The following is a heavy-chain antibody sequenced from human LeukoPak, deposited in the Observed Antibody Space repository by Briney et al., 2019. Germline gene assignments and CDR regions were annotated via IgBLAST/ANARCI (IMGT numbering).Heavy chain of an antibody. CDR2: IKQDGSEK. CDR3: AREGEYSWYKDS. CDR1: GFTFSNYW. Sequence: GGSLRLSCAASGFTFSNYWMSWVRQAPGKGLEWVANIKQDGSEKGYVDSVKGRFTISRDNAKNSLYLQMNSLRVEDTAVYYCAREGEYSWYKDSWGQGTLVTVSS. J-gene: IGHJ4*02. D-gene: IGHD2-8*02. V-gene: IGHV3-7*01.